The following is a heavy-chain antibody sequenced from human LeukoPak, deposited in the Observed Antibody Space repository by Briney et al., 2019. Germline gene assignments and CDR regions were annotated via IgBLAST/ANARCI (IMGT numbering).Heavy chain of an antibody. D-gene: IGHD3-16*02. Sequence: GGSLRLSCAASGFTFDDYAMHWVRQAPGKGLEWVSGISWNSGSIGYADSVKGRFTISRDNAKNSLYLQMNSLRAEDMALYYCAIDWGLRFGELSSTLFAYWGQGSLVTVSS. J-gene: IGHJ4*02. CDR3: AIDWGLRFGELSSTLFAY. CDR2: ISWNSGSI. CDR1: GFTFDDYA. V-gene: IGHV3-9*03.